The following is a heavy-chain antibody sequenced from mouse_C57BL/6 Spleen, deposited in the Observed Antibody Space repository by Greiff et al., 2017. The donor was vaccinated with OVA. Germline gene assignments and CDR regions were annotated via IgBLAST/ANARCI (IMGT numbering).Heavy chain of an antibody. V-gene: IGHV1-81*01. CDR1: GYTFTSYG. J-gene: IGHJ2*01. D-gene: IGHD1-1*01. Sequence: VKLQQSGAELARPGASVKLSCKASGYTFTSYGISWVKQRTGQGLEWIGEIYPRSGNTYYNEKFKGKATLTADKSSSTAYMELRSLTSEDSAVYFCARTGSSLFDYWGQGTTLTVSS. CDR3: ARTGSSLFDY. CDR2: IYPRSGNT.